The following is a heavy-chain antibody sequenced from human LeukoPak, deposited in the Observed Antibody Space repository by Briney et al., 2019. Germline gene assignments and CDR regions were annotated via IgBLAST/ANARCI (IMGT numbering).Heavy chain of an antibody. CDR1: GYMFTDYF. J-gene: IGHJ4*02. V-gene: IGHV1-2*02. D-gene: IGHD6-13*01. CDR3: AGAQLLTAPAGTFADN. CDR2: FNPKSGDK. Sequence: PQASVKVSCKASGYMFTDYFMHWVRQAPGQGPEWMGWFNPKSGDKNYAQQFQGRVTMTRDTSINTAYMEMSGLTSDDTAVYYCAGAQLLTAPAGTFADNWGQGTLVTVSS.